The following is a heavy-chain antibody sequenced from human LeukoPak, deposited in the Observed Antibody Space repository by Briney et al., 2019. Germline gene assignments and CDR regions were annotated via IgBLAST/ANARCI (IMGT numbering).Heavy chain of an antibody. CDR2: INHSGST. CDR3: ARDDSSSSRVDY. Sequence: SETLSLTCTVSGGSISSGGYYWSWIRQPPGKGLEWIGEINHSGSTNYNPSLKSRVTISVDTSKNQFSLKLSSVTAADTAVYYCARDDSSSSRVDYWGQGTLVTVSS. D-gene: IGHD6-6*01. V-gene: IGHV4-39*07. J-gene: IGHJ4*02. CDR1: GGSISSGGYY.